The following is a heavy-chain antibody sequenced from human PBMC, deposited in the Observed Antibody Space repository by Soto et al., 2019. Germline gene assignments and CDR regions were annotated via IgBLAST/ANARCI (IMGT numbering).Heavy chain of an antibody. CDR2: IYRSGVT. CDR1: GGSISSNNF. V-gene: IGHV4-4*02. Sequence: SETLSLTCAVSGGSISSNNFWSWVRQPPGKGLEWIGDIYRSGVTNYNPSLKSRVTISLDKSNTHFSLQLNSVTAADAAVYYCARALTDAEGFGYYYGTVVWGQGTTVNVSS. CDR3: ARALTDAEGFGYYYGTVV. J-gene: IGHJ6*02. D-gene: IGHD3-10*01.